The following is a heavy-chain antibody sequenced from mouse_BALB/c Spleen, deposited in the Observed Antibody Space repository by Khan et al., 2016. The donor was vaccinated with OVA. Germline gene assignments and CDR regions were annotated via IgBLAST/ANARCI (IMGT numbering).Heavy chain of an antibody. CDR2: IYPGSDNT. CDR3: AIEGAAWFPY. Sequence: QVQLKQSGAELARPGASVKLSCKTSGYTFTDYNINWMRQRTGQGLEWIGEIYPGSDNTFYNEKFRGKATLTADKSSSTAYMQLSSLTSEDSAVYFCAIEGAAWFPYGGQGTLVTVSA. V-gene: IGHV1-77*01. CDR1: GYTFTDYN. J-gene: IGHJ3*01.